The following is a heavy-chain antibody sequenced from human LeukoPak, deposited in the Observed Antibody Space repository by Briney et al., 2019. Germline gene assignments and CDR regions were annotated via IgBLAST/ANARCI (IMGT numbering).Heavy chain of an antibody. CDR2: VSYDGSNK. J-gene: IGHJ2*01. Sequence: GGSLRLSCAASGFTFSSYAMHWVRQAAGKGLEWVAVVSYDGSNKYYADSVKGRFTISRDNSKNTLYLQMNSLSAEDTAVYYCAREDCSSTNCYRHFDLWGRGTLVTVSP. V-gene: IGHV3-30-3*01. CDR3: AREDCSSTNCYRHFDL. CDR1: GFTFSSYA. D-gene: IGHD2-2*01.